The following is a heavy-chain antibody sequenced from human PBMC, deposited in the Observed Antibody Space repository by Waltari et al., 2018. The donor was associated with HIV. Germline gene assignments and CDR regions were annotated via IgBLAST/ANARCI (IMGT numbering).Heavy chain of an antibody. CDR3: AGRYSSRLGELSLYEKH. Sequence: QVQLQESGPGLVEPSETLSLTSNVSGGSVSSGSYYWRWIRTPPGKGLEGIGYIYYSGSTNYNPSLKSRVTISVDTSKNQFSLKLSSVTAADTAVYYCAGRYSSRLGELSLYEKHWGQGTLVTVSS. CDR2: IYYSGST. J-gene: IGHJ1*01. D-gene: IGHD3-16*02. CDR1: GGSVSSGSYY. V-gene: IGHV4-61*01.